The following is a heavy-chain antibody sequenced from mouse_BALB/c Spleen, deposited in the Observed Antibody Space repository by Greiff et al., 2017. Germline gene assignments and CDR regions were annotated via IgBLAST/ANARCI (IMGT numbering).Heavy chain of an antibody. D-gene: IGHD2-1*01. CDR3: ARESIYYGNYPFAY. V-gene: IGHV2-9*02. CDR1: GFSLTSYG. CDR2: IWAGGST. J-gene: IGHJ3*01. Sequence: VQRVESGPGLVAPSQSLSITCTVSGFSLTSYGVHWVRQPPGKGLEWLGVIWAGGSTNYNSALMSRLSISKDNSKSQVFLKMNSLQTDDTAMYYCARESIYYGNYPFAYWGQGTLVTVSA.